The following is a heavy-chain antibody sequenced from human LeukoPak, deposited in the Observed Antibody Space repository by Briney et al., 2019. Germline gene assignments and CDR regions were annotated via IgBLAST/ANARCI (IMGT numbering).Heavy chain of an antibody. D-gene: IGHD4-17*01. J-gene: IGHJ5*02. V-gene: IGHV4-61*02. CDR2: IYTSGST. CDR3: ARRVKVGSGDDYGDYGWFDP. Sequence: SETLSLTCTVSGGSISSGSYYWSWIRQPAGKGLEWIGRIYTSGSTNYNPSLKSRVTISVDTSKNQFSLKLSSVTAADTAVYYCARRVKVGSGDDYGDYGWFDPWGQGTLVTVSS. CDR1: GGSISSGSYY.